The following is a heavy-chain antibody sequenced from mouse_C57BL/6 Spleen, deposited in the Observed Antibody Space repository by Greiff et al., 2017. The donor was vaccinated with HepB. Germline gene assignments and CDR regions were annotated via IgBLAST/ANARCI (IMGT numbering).Heavy chain of an antibody. CDR1: GYTFTSYW. J-gene: IGHJ4*01. V-gene: IGHV1-61*01. D-gene: IGHD1-1*01. CDR2: IYPSDSET. Sequence: QVQLQQPGAELVRPGSSVKLSCKASGYTFTSYWMDWVKQRPGQGLEWIGNIYPSDSETHYNQKFKDKATLTVDKSSSTAYMELNSLTSEDSAVYYCANYYGSTLYAMDYWGQGTSVTVSS. CDR3: ANYYGSTLYAMDY.